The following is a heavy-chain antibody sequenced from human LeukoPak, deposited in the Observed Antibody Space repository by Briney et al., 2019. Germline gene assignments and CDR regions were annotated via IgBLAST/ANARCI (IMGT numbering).Heavy chain of an antibody. Sequence: GGSLRLSCAASGFTFSDDYMSWIRQAPGKGLEWVSYISNSGYTIYYADSVKGRFTISRDNAENSLYLQMNSLRAEDTAVYYCARDREQWLHGRAFDIWGQGTMVTVSS. CDR3: ARDREQWLHGRAFDI. CDR1: GFTFSDDY. J-gene: IGHJ3*02. V-gene: IGHV3-11*04. D-gene: IGHD6-19*01. CDR2: ISNSGYTI.